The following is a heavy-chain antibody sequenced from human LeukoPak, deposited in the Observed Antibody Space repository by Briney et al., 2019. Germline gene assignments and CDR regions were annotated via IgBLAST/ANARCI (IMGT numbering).Heavy chain of an antibody. CDR1: GFTFSDYY. D-gene: IGHD3-3*01. J-gene: IGHJ4*02. V-gene: IGHV3-23*01. Sequence: GGSLRLSCAASGFTFSDYYMSWIRQAPGKGLEWISYISSGGTIIYYADSVKGRFTISRDNSKNTLYLQMNSLRAEDTAVYYCAKGEWLLRGYFDYWGQGTLVTVSS. CDR2: ISSGGTII. CDR3: AKGEWLLRGYFDY.